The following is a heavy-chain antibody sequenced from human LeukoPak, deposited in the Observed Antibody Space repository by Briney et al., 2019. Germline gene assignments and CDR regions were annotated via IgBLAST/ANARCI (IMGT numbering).Heavy chain of an antibody. CDR1: GFTFSPYW. J-gene: IGHJ4*02. Sequence: GGSLRLSCAASGFTFSPYWMHWVRQAPGKGLVWVSRIKSDGSSTSYADSVKGRFTISRDNAKNTLYLQMNSLRAEDTAVYYCARVRGGFGDLSDWGQGTLVTVSS. D-gene: IGHD3-10*01. CDR2: IKSDGSST. V-gene: IGHV3-74*01. CDR3: ARVRGGFGDLSD.